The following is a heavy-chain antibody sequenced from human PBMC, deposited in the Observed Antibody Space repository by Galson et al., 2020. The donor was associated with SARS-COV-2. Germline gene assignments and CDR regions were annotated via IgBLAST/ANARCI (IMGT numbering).Heavy chain of an antibody. Sequence: SETLSLTCTVSGASISSGSYYWSWIRQPAGKGLEWIGRIYKSGNTNYNPSLWSQVTISVDTSKNQFSLKLTSVTAADTAVYYCARGNSPCVTIFGVLTGTCGMDVWGQGTTGTVSS. CDR1: GASISSGSYY. V-gene: IGHV4-61*02. D-gene: IGHD3-3*01. J-gene: IGHJ6*02. CDR2: IYKSGNT. CDR3: ARGNSPCVTIFGVLTGTCGMDV.